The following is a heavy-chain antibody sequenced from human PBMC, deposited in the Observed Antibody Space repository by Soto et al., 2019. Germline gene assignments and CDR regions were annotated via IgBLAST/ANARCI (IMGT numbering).Heavy chain of an antibody. Sequence: PGQSLKISCKGSGYSLTSHWIGWVRQMPGKGLEWMGIIYPGDSDTRYSPSFQGQVTISVDKSISTAYLQWSSLEASDTAMYYCARQARYSSSWPDWGQGTLVTVSS. V-gene: IGHV5-51*01. CDR2: IYPGDSDT. CDR3: ARQARYSSSWPD. CDR1: GYSLTSHW. D-gene: IGHD6-13*01. J-gene: IGHJ4*02.